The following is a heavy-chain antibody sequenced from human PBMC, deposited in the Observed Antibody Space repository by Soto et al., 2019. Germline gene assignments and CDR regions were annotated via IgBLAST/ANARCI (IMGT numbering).Heavy chain of an antibody. CDR2: IYYSGGT. J-gene: IGHJ6*02. D-gene: IGHD6-6*01. CDR1: GGSVSSYY. V-gene: IGHV4-59*02. Sequence: SETLSLTCTVSGGSVSSYYWSWIRQSPGKGLEYIGYIYYSGGTNYNPSLKSRVTISVDTSKNQFSLKVISVIAADTAVYYCARLPGAGRPPYGMDVWGQGTTVTVSS. CDR3: ARLPGAGRPPYGMDV.